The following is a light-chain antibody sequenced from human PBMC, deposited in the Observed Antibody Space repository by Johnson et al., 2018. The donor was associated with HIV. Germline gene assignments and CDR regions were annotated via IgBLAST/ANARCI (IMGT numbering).Light chain of an antibody. J-gene: IGLJ1*01. CDR3: GTWDSSLSGYV. Sequence: QSVLTQPPSVSEAPGQRVTFSCSGSNSNIGRHSVSWYQQLPGTAPKLLIFGNNKRPSGIPDRFSASKSGTSATLGITGLQTGDEADYYCGTWDSSLSGYVFGSGTNVTVL. CDR2: GNN. CDR1: NSNIGRHS. V-gene: IGLV1-51*01.